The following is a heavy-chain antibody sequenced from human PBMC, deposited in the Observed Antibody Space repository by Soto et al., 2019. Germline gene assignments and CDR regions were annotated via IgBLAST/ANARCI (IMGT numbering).Heavy chain of an antibody. J-gene: IGHJ3*02. CDR3: AKGGSGSYSNAFDI. V-gene: IGHV4-39*01. D-gene: IGHD3-10*01. Sequence: SETLSLTCTVSGGSISSSSYYWGWIRQPPGKGLEWIVSIYYSGSTYYNPSLKSRVTISVDTSKNQFSLKLSSVTAADTAVYYCAKGGSGSYSNAFDIWGQGTMVT. CDR2: IYYSGST. CDR1: GGSISSSSYY.